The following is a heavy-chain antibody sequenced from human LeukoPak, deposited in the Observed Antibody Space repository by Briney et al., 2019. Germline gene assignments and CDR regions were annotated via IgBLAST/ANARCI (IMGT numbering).Heavy chain of an antibody. CDR1: GFTFSDHY. J-gene: IGHJ4*02. V-gene: IGHV3-11*01. D-gene: IGHD6-13*01. CDR2: ISSSGDTI. CDR3: ARGSQQPYY. Sequence: GGSLRLSCAGSGFTFSDHYMSWIRQAPGKGLEWVPYISSSGDTIYYADSVKGRFTISRDNAKNSLYLQMNSLRAEDTAVYYCARGSQQPYYWGQGTLVTVSS.